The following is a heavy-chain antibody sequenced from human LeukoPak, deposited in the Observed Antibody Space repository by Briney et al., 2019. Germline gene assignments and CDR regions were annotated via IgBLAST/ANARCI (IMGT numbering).Heavy chain of an antibody. CDR1: GYTFIGYY. D-gene: IGHD3-22*01. V-gene: IGHV1-2*02. J-gene: IGHJ4*02. CDR3: ARDPPGSGFGRAYFDY. Sequence: GASVKVSCKASGYTFIGYYMHWVRQAPGQRLEWMGWINPKSGGTKYAQKFQGRVTMTRDTSISTAYLEVSRLKSGDTAFYYCARDPPGSGFGRAYFDYWGQGSLVTVSS. CDR2: INPKSGGT.